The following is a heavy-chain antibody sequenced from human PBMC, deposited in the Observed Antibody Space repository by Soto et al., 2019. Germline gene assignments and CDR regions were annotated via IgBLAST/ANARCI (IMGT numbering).Heavy chain of an antibody. CDR2: IDYSGTT. CDR3: ARGAYSDSSSYFDY. J-gene: IGHJ4*02. Sequence: QVQLQESGPGLVKPSQTLSLTCTVSGDSISSGDHYWSWIRQPPGNGLEWIGYIDYSGTTYSRPSLQSRVTISVDTSKNQFSLKLNSVTAADTAVYYCARGAYSDSSSYFDYWGQGTLVPVSS. D-gene: IGHD6-6*01. CDR1: GDSISSGDHY. V-gene: IGHV4-30-4*01.